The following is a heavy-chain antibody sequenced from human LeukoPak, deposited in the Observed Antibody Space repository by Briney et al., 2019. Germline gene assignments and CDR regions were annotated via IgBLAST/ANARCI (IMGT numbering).Heavy chain of an antibody. J-gene: IGHJ4*02. D-gene: IGHD1-7*01. CDR1: GFTCSNFG. V-gene: IGHV3-30*18. CDR2: ISYDGSDK. CDR3: AKNRVVFNLNYAYYFDY. Sequence: PGRSLRLSCAASGFTCSNFGMHWVRQAPGKGLEWVAVISYDGSDKFYADSVKGRFTIYRDNSKNTLYLQMNSLRTEDTAVYYCAKNRVVFNLNYAYYFDYWGQGTLVTVSS.